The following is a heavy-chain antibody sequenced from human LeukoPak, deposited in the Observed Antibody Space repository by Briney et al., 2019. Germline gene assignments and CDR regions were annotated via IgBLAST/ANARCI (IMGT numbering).Heavy chain of an antibody. CDR3: ARGGGGDGYDYFDY. Sequence: GEALKISCKGFGYSFRKNWIAWVRQLPGKGREWMGILYPGDSDTRYSPSFRGQVTISADKSISTAYLQWSSLKASDTAMYYCARGGGGDGYDYFDYWGQGTLVTVSS. J-gene: IGHJ4*02. V-gene: IGHV5-51*01. CDR2: LYPGDSDT. D-gene: IGHD5-24*01. CDR1: GYSFRKNW.